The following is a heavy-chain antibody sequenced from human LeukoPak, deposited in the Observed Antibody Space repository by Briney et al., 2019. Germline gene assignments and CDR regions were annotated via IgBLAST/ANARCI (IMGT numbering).Heavy chain of an antibody. J-gene: IGHJ4*02. D-gene: IGHD6-19*01. V-gene: IGHV1-8*01. CDR1: GYTFTSCD. CDR2: MNPNSGNT. CDR3: TRGSSGRRGN. Sequence: GASVKVSCKASGYTFTSCDINWVRQATGQGLEWMGWMNPNSGNTGYGQSFQGRITMTRDISIGTAYMELSNLTSEDTAIYYCTRGSSGRRGNWGKGTLVTVSA.